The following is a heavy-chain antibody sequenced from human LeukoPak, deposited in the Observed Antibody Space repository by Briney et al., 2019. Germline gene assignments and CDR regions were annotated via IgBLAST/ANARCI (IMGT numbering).Heavy chain of an antibody. Sequence: ASVKVSCKASGYTFTSYGISWVRQAPGQGLEWMGWISAYNGNTNYAQKLQGRVTMTTDTSTSTAYMELRSLRSDDTAVYYCARGQSYSGSLMDPFHLDYWGQGTLVTVSS. D-gene: IGHD6-13*01. V-gene: IGHV1-18*01. CDR3: ARGQSYSGSLMDPFHLDY. CDR2: ISAYNGNT. J-gene: IGHJ4*02. CDR1: GYTFTSYG.